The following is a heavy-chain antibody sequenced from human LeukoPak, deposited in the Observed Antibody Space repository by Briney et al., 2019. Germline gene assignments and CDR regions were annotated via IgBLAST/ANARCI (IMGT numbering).Heavy chain of an antibody. J-gene: IGHJ5*02. CDR3: AVSKGGYGP. V-gene: IGHV3-74*01. D-gene: IGHD5-12*01. CDR1: AFNFTAYW. CDR2: INSDGTTT. Sequence: PGGSLRLSCASSAFNFTAYWMHWVRQDPRQGLLWVARINSDGTTTNYADSVKGRFTISRDNAKNTLFLQMNSLRAEDTAVYFCAVSKGGYGPWGQGALVTVSS.